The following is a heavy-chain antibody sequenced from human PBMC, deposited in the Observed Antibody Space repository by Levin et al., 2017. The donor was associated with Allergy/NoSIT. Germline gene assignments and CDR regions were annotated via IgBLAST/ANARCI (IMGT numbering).Heavy chain of an antibody. CDR3: AKTSRYSGYDSYY. CDR1: GFTLSIYG. J-gene: IGHJ4*02. Sequence: GGSLRLSCAASGFTLSIYGMHWVRQAPDKGLEWVAGMSSDGSKEYYADSMEGRFSISRDNSKNTLYLQINSLRAEDTAVYYCAKTSRYSGYDSYYWGQGTLVTVSS. V-gene: IGHV3-30-3*02. CDR2: MSSDGSKE. D-gene: IGHD5-12*01.